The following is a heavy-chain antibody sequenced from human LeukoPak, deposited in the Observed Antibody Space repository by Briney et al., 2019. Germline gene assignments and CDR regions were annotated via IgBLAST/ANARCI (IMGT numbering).Heavy chain of an antibody. Sequence: ASVKVSCKASGYTFTSYGISWVRQAPGQGLEWMGWIGAYNGNTNYTQKLQGRVTMTTDTSTSTAYMELRSLRSDDTAVYYCARDKSIAVAGDAFEIWGQGTMVIVSS. CDR2: IGAYNGNT. CDR3: ARDKSIAVAGDAFEI. CDR1: GYTFTSYG. V-gene: IGHV1-18*01. J-gene: IGHJ3*02. D-gene: IGHD6-19*01.